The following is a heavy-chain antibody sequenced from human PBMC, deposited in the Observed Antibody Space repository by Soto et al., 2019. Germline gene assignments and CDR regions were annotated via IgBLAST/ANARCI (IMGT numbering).Heavy chain of an antibody. CDR1: GFTFTRFS. CDR2: ISSTTNYI. J-gene: IGHJ4*02. Sequence: GSLRLSCAASGFTFTRFSMNWVRQAPGKGLEWVSSISSTTNYIYYGDSMKGRFTISRDNAKNSLYLEMNSLRAEDTAVYYCARESEDLTSNFDYWGQGTLVTVSS. V-gene: IGHV3-21*06. CDR3: ARESEDLTSNFDY.